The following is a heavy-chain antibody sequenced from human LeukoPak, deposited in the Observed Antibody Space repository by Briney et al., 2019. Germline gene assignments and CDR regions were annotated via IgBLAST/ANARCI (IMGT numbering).Heavy chain of an antibody. V-gene: IGHV3-23*01. CDR3: ARDLVRGIGVAGTNWFDP. CDR1: GFTFSSYA. CDR2: ISGSGGNT. Sequence: PGGSLRLSCAASGFTFSSYAMNWVRQAPGKGLEWVSAISGSGGNTYYADSVKGRFTISRDNSKNTLYLQMNSLRAEDTALYYCARDLVRGIGVAGTNWFDPWGQGTLVTVSS. J-gene: IGHJ5*02. D-gene: IGHD6-19*01.